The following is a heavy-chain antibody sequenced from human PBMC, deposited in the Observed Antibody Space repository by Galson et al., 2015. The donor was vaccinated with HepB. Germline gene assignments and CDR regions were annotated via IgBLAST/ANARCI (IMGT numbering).Heavy chain of an antibody. J-gene: IGHJ6*03. CDR3: AKEFPDYEGGSAYSYYFMDV. CDR2: ISAVGYNT. V-gene: IGHV3-23*01. Sequence: SLRLSCAASGFTFSNYAVSWVRQAPGKGLEWISVISAVGYNTYYADSVKGRFTISRDNLKNTVYLHMNSLRVEDTALYYCAKEFPDYEGGSAYSYYFMDVWGSGTTVTVSS. CDR1: GFTFSNYA. D-gene: IGHD4-17*01.